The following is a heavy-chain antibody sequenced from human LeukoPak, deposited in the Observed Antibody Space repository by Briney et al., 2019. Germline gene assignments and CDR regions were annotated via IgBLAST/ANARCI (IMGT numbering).Heavy chain of an antibody. V-gene: IGHV3-48*02. J-gene: IGHJ4*02. Sequence: GGSLRLSCAASGFIFSNYSMNWVRQAPGKGLEWVSWISSTSNTIYYADSVKGRFTISRDNAKNSLDLQMNSLRDEDTAVYYCARPSRSTGPAYWGQGTLVTVPS. CDR3: ARPSRSTGPAY. CDR1: GFIFSNYS. D-gene: IGHD2-2*01. CDR2: ISSTSNTI.